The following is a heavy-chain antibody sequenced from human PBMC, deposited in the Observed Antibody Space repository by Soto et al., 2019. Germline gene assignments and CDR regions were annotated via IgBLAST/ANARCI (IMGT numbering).Heavy chain of an antibody. CDR2: IIPISGTA. V-gene: IGHV1-69*13. Sequence: SVKVSCKASGGTFSNYAISWVRQAPGQGPEWMGGIIPISGTANYAQTFQGRVTITADESTRTAYMELSSLRSEDTAVYYCARDYFYHPGGGGKQLAYRFDYWGQGTPVTVSS. D-gene: IGHD6-13*01. CDR3: ARDYFYHPGGGGKQLAYRFDY. J-gene: IGHJ4*02. CDR1: GGTFSNYA.